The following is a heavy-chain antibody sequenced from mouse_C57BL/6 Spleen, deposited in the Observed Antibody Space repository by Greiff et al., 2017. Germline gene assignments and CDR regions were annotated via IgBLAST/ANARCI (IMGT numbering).Heavy chain of an antibody. V-gene: IGHV1-59*01. Sequence: VQLQQPGAELVRPGTSVKLSCKASGYTFTSYWMHWVKQRPGQGLEWIGVIDPSDSYTNYNQKFKGKATLTVDTSSSTAYMQLSSLTSEDSAVYYCARRRYYGSSYYYAMDYWGQGTSVTVSS. D-gene: IGHD1-1*01. CDR1: GYTFTSYW. CDR3: ARRRYYGSSYYYAMDY. J-gene: IGHJ4*01. CDR2: IDPSDSYT.